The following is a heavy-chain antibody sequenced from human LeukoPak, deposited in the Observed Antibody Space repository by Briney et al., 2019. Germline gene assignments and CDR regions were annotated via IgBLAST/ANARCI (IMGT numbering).Heavy chain of an antibody. CDR1: GFTFSSYS. D-gene: IGHD3-3*01. V-gene: IGHV3-48*01. Sequence: QTGGSLRLSCAASGFTFSSYSMNWVRQAPGKGLEWVSYISSSSSTIYYADSVKGRFTISRDNAKNSLYLQMNSLRAEDTAVYYCARDPYYDFWSGYQDDAFDIWGQGTMVTVSS. J-gene: IGHJ3*02. CDR2: ISSSSSTI. CDR3: ARDPYYDFWSGYQDDAFDI.